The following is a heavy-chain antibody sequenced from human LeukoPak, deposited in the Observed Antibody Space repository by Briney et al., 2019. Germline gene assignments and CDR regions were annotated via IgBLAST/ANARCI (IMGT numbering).Heavy chain of an antibody. J-gene: IGHJ4*02. D-gene: IGHD5-18*01. V-gene: IGHV4-59*01. Sequence: PSETLSLTCTVSGGSISSYYWSWIRQPPGKGLEWIGYIYYSGSTNYNPSLKSRVTISVDTSKNQFSLKLSSVTAADTAVYYCARHTAMAFLFDYWGQGTLVTVSS. CDR2: IYYSGST. CDR3: ARHTAMAFLFDY. CDR1: GGSISSYY.